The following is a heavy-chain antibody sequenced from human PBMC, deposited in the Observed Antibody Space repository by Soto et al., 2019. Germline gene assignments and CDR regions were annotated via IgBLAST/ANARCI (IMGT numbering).Heavy chain of an antibody. J-gene: IGHJ4*02. CDR2: ISGGGDNT. CDR1: GFTFSTYA. D-gene: IGHD6-19*01. CDR3: ARDRGWSLFDY. Sequence: PGGSLRLSCAASGFTFSTYAMTWVRQAPGKGLDWLSAISGGGDNTYYADSVKGRFTISRDNAKNTLYLQMNSLRAEDTAVYYCARDRGWSLFDYWGQGTLVTVSS. V-gene: IGHV3-23*01.